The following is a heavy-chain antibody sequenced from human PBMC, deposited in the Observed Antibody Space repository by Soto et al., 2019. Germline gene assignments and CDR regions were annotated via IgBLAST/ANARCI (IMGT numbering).Heavy chain of an antibody. Sequence: ASVKVSCKASGYTFTSYGISWVRQAPGQGLEWMGWISAYNGNTNYAQKLQGRVTMTTDTSTSTAYMELRSLRSDDTAVYYCARDSATYDFWSGYYLASPSYYYYYYMDVWGKGTTVTVSS. J-gene: IGHJ6*03. CDR1: GYTFTSYG. D-gene: IGHD3-3*01. CDR3: ARDSATYDFWSGYYLASPSYYYYYYMDV. V-gene: IGHV1-18*01. CDR2: ISAYNGNT.